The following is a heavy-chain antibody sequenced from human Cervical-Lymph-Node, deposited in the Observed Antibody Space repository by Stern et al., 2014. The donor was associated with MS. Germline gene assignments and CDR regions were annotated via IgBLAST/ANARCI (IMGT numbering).Heavy chain of an antibody. D-gene: IGHD1-26*01. V-gene: IGHV1-69*01. CDR2: IIPIFGTA. CDR1: GGTFSSYA. J-gene: IGHJ4*02. Sequence: VQLVEYGGEVKKPGWSVKVSCKASGGTFSSYAISWVRQATGQGVEWMGGIIPIFGTANYAQKFQGRFTITADESTSTAYMELSSLRSEDTAMYYCAREWELLRGYFDYWGQGTLVTVSS. CDR3: AREWELLRGYFDY.